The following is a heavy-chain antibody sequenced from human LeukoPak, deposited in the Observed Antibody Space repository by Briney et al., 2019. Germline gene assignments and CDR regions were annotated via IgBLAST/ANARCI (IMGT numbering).Heavy chain of an antibody. CDR3: ARGSGSYVY. V-gene: IGHV4-34*01. D-gene: IGHD1-26*01. CDR1: GGSFSGYY. J-gene: IGHJ4*02. CDR2: INHSGST. Sequence: SETLSLTCAVYGGSFSGYYWSWIRQPPGKGLEWIGEINHSGSTNYNSSLKSRVTISVDTSKNQFSLKLSSVTAADTAVYYCARGSGSYVYWGQGTLVTVSS.